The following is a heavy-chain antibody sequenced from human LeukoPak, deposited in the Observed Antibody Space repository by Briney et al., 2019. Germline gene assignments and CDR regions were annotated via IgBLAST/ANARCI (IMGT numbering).Heavy chain of an antibody. V-gene: IGHV4-38-2*02. Sequence: GSLRLSCAASGFALSDYWMTWVRQPPGKGLEWIGSIYYSGSTYYNPSLKSRVTISVDTSKNQFSLKLSSVTAADTAVYHCARDLYARGNNFDYWGQGTLVTVSS. J-gene: IGHJ4*02. D-gene: IGHD2-8*01. CDR1: GFALSDYW. CDR3: ARDLYARGNNFDY. CDR2: IYYSGST.